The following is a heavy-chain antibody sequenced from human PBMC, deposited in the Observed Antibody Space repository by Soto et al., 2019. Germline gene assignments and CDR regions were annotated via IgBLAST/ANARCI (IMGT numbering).Heavy chain of an antibody. CDR1: GFTFSAYW. CDR3: AKRVGNTSGLFH. V-gene: IGHV3-74*01. CDR2: IKTDGSST. D-gene: IGHD5-18*01. J-gene: IGHJ4*02. Sequence: EVQLVESGGGLVQPGGSLRLSCAASGFTFSAYWIHWVRQAPEKGLEWVSRIKTDGSSTDYADSVKGRFTISRDNAKNILYLQMDSLRVEDTAVYYCAKRVGNTSGLFHWGQGTLVTVSS.